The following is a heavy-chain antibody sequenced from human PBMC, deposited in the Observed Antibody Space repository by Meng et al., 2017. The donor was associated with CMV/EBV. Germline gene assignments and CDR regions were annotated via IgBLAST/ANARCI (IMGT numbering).Heavy chain of an antibody. CDR1: GFTFSSYW. Sequence: GGSLRLSCAASGFTFSSYWMSWVCQAPGKGLEWVANIKQDGSEKYYVDSVKGRFTISRDNAKNSLYLQMNSLRAEDTAVYYCARDGDGSGSYVGMDVWGQGTTVTVSS. J-gene: IGHJ6*02. D-gene: IGHD3-10*01. CDR3: ARDGDGSGSYVGMDV. CDR2: IKQDGSEK. V-gene: IGHV3-7*01.